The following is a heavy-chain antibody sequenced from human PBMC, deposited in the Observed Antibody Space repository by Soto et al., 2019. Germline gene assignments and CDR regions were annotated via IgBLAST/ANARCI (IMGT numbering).Heavy chain of an antibody. D-gene: IGHD3-22*01. J-gene: IGHJ3*02. V-gene: IGHV1-69*06. Sequence: ASVKVSCKASGGTFSSYAISWVRQAPGQGLEWMGGIIPIFGTANYAQKFQGRVTITADKSTSTAYMELSSLRSEDTAVYYCARRAITMIVVVTNDAFDIWGQGTMVTVS. CDR3: ARRAITMIVVVTNDAFDI. CDR1: GGTFSSYA. CDR2: IIPIFGTA.